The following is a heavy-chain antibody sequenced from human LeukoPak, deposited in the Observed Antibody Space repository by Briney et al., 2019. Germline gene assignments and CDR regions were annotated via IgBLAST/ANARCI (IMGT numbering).Heavy chain of an antibody. CDR3: ASSYDFWSGYYFDY. Sequence: PSETLSLTCAVSGYSISSGYYWGWIRQPPGKGLEWIGSIYHSGSTYYNPSLKSRVTISVDTSKNQFSLKLSSVTAADTAAYYCASSYDFWSGYYFDYWGQGTLVTVSS. J-gene: IGHJ4*02. CDR2: IYHSGST. D-gene: IGHD3-3*01. V-gene: IGHV4-38-2*01. CDR1: GYSISSGYY.